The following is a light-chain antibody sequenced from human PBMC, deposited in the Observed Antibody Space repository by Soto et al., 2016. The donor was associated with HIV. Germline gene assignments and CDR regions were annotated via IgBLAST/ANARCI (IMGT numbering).Light chain of an antibody. CDR2: DSS. Sequence: DIQMTQSPSSLSASVGDRVTITCQASQDIRNYINWYQQKPGKAPNLLIYDSSTLETGVPSRFSGSGSGTEFTLTISSLQPDDFATYYCQQYQTEEGTFGQGTTVEIK. CDR1: QDIRNY. CDR3: QQYQTEEGT. V-gene: IGKV1-33*01. J-gene: IGKJ1*01.